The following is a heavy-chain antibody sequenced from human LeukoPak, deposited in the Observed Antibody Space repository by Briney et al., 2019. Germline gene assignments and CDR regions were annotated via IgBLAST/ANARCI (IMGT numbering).Heavy chain of an antibody. CDR2: IYTSGST. CDR1: GGSISSSSYY. V-gene: IGHV4-61*02. Sequence: SDTLSLTSTVSGGSISSSSYYWSWIRQPAGKGLAWIGRIYTSGSTNYNTSLKSRVTMSVDTSQNQFSLRLSSVTAADTAVYYCARDHKGYCSSTSCSYYYYYYMDVWGEGTTVTVSS. CDR3: ARDHKGYCSSTSCSYYYYYYMDV. D-gene: IGHD2-2*01. J-gene: IGHJ6*03.